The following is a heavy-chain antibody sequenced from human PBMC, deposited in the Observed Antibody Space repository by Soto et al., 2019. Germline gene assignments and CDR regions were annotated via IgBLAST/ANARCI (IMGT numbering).Heavy chain of an antibody. Sequence: PGGSLRLSCAASGFTFSSYWMHWVRQAPGMGLVWVSRINSDGSTTTYADSVKGRFIISRDNAKHSLYLQMNSLRGEDTAVYYCARHPLPIWFGDSYSGNWFDPWGQGTLVTVSS. CDR3: ARHPLPIWFGDSYSGNWFDP. J-gene: IGHJ5*02. D-gene: IGHD3-10*01. CDR1: GFTFSSYW. V-gene: IGHV3-74*01. CDR2: INSDGSTT.